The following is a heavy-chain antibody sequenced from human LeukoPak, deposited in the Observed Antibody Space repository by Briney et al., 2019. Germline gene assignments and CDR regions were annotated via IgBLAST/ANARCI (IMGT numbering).Heavy chain of an antibody. Sequence: PGGSLRLSYAASGFTFSSYWMHWVRQAPGKGLVWVSRINSDGRSTNYADGSSTSYADSVKGRFIISRDNAKNTLYLQMNSLRADDTAVYYCARVRGDYGDFDSWGQGTLVTVSS. CDR1: GFTFSSYW. CDR2: INSDGRSTNYADGSST. D-gene: IGHD4-17*01. J-gene: IGHJ4*02. CDR3: ARVRGDYGDFDS. V-gene: IGHV3-74*01.